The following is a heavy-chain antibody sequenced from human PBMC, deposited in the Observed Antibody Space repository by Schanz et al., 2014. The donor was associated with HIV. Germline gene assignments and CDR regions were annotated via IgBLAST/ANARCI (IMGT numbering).Heavy chain of an antibody. CDR2: ISSGSDYT. J-gene: IGHJ6*02. Sequence: VQVVESGGGVVQPGRSLRLSCEASGFTFDSQSMNWVRQAPGKGLEWVSSISSGSDYTYYAESLTGRFTISRDNAKNSLFLHMNSLRAEDTAVYYCARDSYYDRSRYSGYYYYGMDVWGQGTTVTVS. CDR1: GFTFDSQS. V-gene: IGHV3-21*01. D-gene: IGHD3-9*01. CDR3: ARDSYYDRSRYSGYYYYGMDV.